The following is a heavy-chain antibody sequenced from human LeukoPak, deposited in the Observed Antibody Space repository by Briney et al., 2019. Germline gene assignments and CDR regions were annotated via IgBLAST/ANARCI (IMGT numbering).Heavy chain of an antibody. CDR3: AKDFKLGGYYYGSGSPNYYYYGMDV. Sequence: AGGSLRLSCAASGFTFSSYGMHWVRQAPGKGLEWVAVISYDGSNKYYADSVKGRFTISRDNSKNTLYLQMYSLRAEDTAVYYCAKDFKLGGYYYGSGSPNYYYYGMDVWGQGTTVTVSS. J-gene: IGHJ6*02. CDR2: ISYDGSNK. V-gene: IGHV3-30*18. D-gene: IGHD3-10*01. CDR1: GFTFSSYG.